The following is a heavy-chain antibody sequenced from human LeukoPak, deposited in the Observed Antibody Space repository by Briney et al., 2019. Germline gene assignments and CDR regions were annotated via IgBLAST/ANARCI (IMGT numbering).Heavy chain of an antibody. J-gene: IGHJ4*02. Sequence: QPGGSLRLSCAASGFTFSITHMAWVRQAPGKGLEWVSVIYGGGDAYYADSVKGRLTIARDNSKKTLYLQMNNLRVEDTAVYYCARESESYDSSGSTFNYWGQGTLVTVSS. V-gene: IGHV3-66*01. D-gene: IGHD3-22*01. CDR2: IYGGGDA. CDR1: GFTFSITH. CDR3: ARESESYDSSGSTFNY.